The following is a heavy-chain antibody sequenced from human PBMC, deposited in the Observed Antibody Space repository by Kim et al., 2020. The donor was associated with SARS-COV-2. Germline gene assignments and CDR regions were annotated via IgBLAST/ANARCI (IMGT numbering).Heavy chain of an antibody. CDR2: MSSSGSTI. D-gene: IGHD3-3*01. J-gene: IGHJ6*02. V-gene: IGHV3-11*01. CDR3: ARDRSSITIVGVVTYYGMDV. CDR1: GFTFSDYY. Sequence: GGSLRLSCAASGFTFSDYYMNWIRQTPGKGLEWVSYMSSSGSTIFYADSVKGRFTISRDNARNALFLQMNSLRAEDTAVDYCARDRSSITIVGVVTYYGMDVWGQGTTVTVSS.